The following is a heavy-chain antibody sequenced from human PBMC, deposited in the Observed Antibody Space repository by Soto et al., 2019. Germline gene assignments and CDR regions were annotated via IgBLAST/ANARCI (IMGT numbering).Heavy chain of an antibody. D-gene: IGHD2-15*01. CDR3: ARDACSGGNCYFHWFDP. CDR1: GYTFTSYV. Sequence: ASVKVSCKASGYTFTSYVMHWVRQAPGQGLEWMGWINAGNGKTKYSQKFQGRVTFTRDTSASTAHMEVSSLISEDTAVYYCARDACSGGNCYFHWFDPWGQGTLVTVSS. J-gene: IGHJ5*02. CDR2: INAGNGKT. V-gene: IGHV1-3*01.